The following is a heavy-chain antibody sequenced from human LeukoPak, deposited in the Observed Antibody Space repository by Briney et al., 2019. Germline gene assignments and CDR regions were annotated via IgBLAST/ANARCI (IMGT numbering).Heavy chain of an antibody. J-gene: IGHJ5*02. V-gene: IGHV3-23*01. D-gene: IGHD2-2*02. CDR1: GFTFSSYS. CDR2: INGIGTT. Sequence: QPGGSLRLSCAASGFTFSSYSMNWVRQAPGKGLEWVSTINGIGTTYYADSVKGRFTISRDNSKDTLYLLMNSLRVDDTAVYYCAKGRAEAIPDQWGQGTLVTVSS. CDR3: AKGRAEAIPDQ.